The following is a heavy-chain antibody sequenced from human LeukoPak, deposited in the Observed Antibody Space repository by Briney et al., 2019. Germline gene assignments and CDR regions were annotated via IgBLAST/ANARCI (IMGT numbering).Heavy chain of an antibody. Sequence: PGGSLRLSCAASGSTFTNYAMNWVRQAPGKGLEWISAISGSGGSTYYADSVKGRFTISRDNSKNTLYLQMNSLRVEDTAVYYCAKDISLGAYGSGSYFDYWGQGTLVTVSS. D-gene: IGHD3-10*01. J-gene: IGHJ4*02. CDR2: ISGSGGST. CDR3: AKDISLGAYGSGSYFDY. V-gene: IGHV3-23*01. CDR1: GSTFTNYA.